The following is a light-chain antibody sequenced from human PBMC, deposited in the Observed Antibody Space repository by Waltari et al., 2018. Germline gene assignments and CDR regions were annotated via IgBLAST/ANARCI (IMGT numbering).Light chain of an antibody. CDR3: AAWDDSLSGWL. J-gene: IGLJ3*02. V-gene: IGLV1-47*01. CDR2: RNN. Sequence: QSVLTQPPSVSGTPGQEVTISCSGSRSHIGSVYIDCYQHFPGMAPKLLIFRNNPRPSGVPDRFSASKSDTSASLAISGLRSEDEADYYCAAWDDSLSGWLFGGGTKLTVL. CDR1: RSHIGSVY.